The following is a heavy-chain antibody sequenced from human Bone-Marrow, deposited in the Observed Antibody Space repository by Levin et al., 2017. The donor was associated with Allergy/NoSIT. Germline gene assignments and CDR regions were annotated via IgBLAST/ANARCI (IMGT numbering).Heavy chain of an antibody. D-gene: IGHD3-9*01. J-gene: IGHJ4*02. Sequence: PSETLSLTCAASGFTFSSYAMSWVRQAPGKGLEWVSAISGSGGSTYYADSVKGRFTISRDNSKNTLYLQMNSLRAEDTAVYYCAKNVRYFDRYYFDYWGQGTLVTVSS. V-gene: IGHV3-23*01. CDR1: GFTFSSYA. CDR3: AKNVRYFDRYYFDY. CDR2: ISGSGGST.